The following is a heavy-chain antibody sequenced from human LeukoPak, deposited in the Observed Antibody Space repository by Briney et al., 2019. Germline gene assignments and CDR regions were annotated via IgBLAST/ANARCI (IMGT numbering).Heavy chain of an antibody. CDR3: ARDMGFFDS. D-gene: IGHD3-10*01. CDR2: ISSGSSAI. Sequence: GGSLRLSCAASGFTFSDYFMSWIRQAPGKGPEWVSYISSGSSAIYYADSVKGRFTISRDNAKNSLYPQMNSLRAEDTAVYYCARDMGFFDSWGRGTLVTVSS. J-gene: IGHJ4*02. V-gene: IGHV3-11*01. CDR1: GFTFSDYF.